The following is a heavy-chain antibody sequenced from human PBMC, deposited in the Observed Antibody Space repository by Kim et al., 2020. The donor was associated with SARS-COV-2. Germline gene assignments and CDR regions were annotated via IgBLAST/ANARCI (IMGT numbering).Heavy chain of an antibody. Sequence: GGSLRLSCAASGFTFSSYGMHWVRQAPGKGLEWVAVISDDGSNKYYADSVKGRFTISRDNSKNTLYLQMNSLRAEDTAVYYCAKEEGSGYSSGWTSYYYGMDAWGQGTTVTVSS. CDR2: ISDDGSNK. D-gene: IGHD6-19*01. J-gene: IGHJ6*02. V-gene: IGHV3-30*18. CDR1: GFTFSSYG. CDR3: AKEEGSGYSSGWTSYYYGMDA.